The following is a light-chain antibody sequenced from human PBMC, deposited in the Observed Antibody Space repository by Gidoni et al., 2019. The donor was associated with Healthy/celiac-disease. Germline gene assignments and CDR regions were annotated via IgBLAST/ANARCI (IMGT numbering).Light chain of an antibody. CDR3: QVWDNKGV. CDR1: NIGSKN. V-gene: IGLV3-9*01. J-gene: IGLJ2*01. Sequence: SYELTPPLSVSVALGQTARITCGGNNIGSKNVHWYQQKPGQAPVLFIYRDSNRPSGIPERFSGSNSGNTATLTISRAQAGDEADYYCQVWDNKGVFGGGTKLTVL. CDR2: RDS.